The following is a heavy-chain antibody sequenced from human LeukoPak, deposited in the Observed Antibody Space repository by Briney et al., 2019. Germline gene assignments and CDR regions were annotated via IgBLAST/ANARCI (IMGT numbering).Heavy chain of an antibody. V-gene: IGHV5-51*01. CDR3: ARTVGDIVAPQYYFDY. D-gene: IGHD5-12*01. CDR1: GYSFTSYW. CDR2: IYPGDSDT. Sequence: GEPLKISCKGSGYSFTSYWTGWVRQIPGKGLEWFGIIYPGDSDTRYSPSFQGQVTISADKSISTAYLQWSSLKASDTAMYYCARTVGDIVAPQYYFDYWGQGTLVTVSS. J-gene: IGHJ4*02.